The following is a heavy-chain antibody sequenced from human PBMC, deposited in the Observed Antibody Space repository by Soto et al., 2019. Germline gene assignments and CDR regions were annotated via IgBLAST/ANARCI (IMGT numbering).Heavy chain of an antibody. CDR1: GYTITRYG. D-gene: IGHD1-26*01. CDR3: ARDGAPIVGANWFDP. CDR2: ISAYNGNT. J-gene: IGHJ5*02. Sequence: ASVKVSCKTSGYTITRYGISWVRQAPGQGLEWMGWISAYNGNTNYAQKLQGRVTMTTDTSTSTAYMELRSLRSDDTAVYYCARDGAPIVGANWFDPWGQGTLVTVSS. V-gene: IGHV1-18*01.